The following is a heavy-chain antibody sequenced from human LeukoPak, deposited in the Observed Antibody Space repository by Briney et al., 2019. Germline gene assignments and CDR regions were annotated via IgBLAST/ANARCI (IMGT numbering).Heavy chain of an antibody. CDR1: GFTFSNYA. D-gene: IGHD3-10*01. V-gene: IGHV3-23*01. CDR2: LSGSGGAT. J-gene: IGHJ2*01. Sequence: GGSLRLSCAASGFTFSNYAMTWVRQAPGKGLEWVSILSGSGGATYYADSVKGRFTNSRDNSENTLFLQMNNLGAEDTAVYYCAKKRVITTPDAIDWYFDLWGRGTLVTVSS. CDR3: AKKRVITTPDAIDWYFDL.